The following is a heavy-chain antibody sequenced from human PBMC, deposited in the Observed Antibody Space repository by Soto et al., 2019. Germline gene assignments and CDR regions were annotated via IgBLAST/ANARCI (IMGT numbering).Heavy chain of an antibody. CDR1: GYNFNTYG. D-gene: IGHD3-16*01. Sequence: QVQLMQSGAEVRRPGTSMRISCTTSGYNFNTYGIIWVRQAPGQGLEWMGWISGYNGYTKYAQNFEDRVTLSTDPSTSTAFLELRNLRSGDTALYFCARDRDYSHTDADIDYWGQGTLVNVSS. J-gene: IGHJ4*02. CDR3: ARDRDYSHTDADIDY. CDR2: ISGYNGYT. V-gene: IGHV1-18*01.